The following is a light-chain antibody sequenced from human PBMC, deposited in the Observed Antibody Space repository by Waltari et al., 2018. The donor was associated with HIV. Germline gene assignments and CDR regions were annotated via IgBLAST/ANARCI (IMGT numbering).Light chain of an antibody. J-gene: IGLJ3*02. CDR1: GWHSRYA. CDR3: QTWDTGPWV. CDR2: LNSDGSH. V-gene: IGLV4-69*02. Sequence: QLILTQSPSASASLGASVRLTCPLSGWHSRYAIAWHPLQPEKGPRYLMKLNSDGSHTKGDGIPDRFSGSSSGTERFLTISSLQSDDEADYYCQTWDTGPWVFGGGTKLTVL.